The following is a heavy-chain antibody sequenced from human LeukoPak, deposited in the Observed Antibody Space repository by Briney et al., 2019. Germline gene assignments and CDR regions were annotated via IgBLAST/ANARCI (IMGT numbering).Heavy chain of an antibody. CDR1: RFTFSNYG. D-gene: IGHD6-13*01. J-gene: IGHJ4*02. CDR3: ARDSSSWRRFDY. Sequence: GGSLRLSCAASRFTFSNYGVNWVRQAPGKGLEWVSYINSRSSTIYYADSVKGRFTISRDNVKNSLYLQMNSLRAEDTAVYYCARDSSSWRRFDYWGQGTLVTVSS. CDR2: INSRSSTI. V-gene: IGHV3-48*01.